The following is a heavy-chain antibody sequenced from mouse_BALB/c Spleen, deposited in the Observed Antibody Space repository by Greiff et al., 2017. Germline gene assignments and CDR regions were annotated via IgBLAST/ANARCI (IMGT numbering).Heavy chain of an antibody. Sequence: EVKLQESGPSLVKPSQTLSLTCSVTGDSITSGYWNWIRKFPGNKLEYMGYISYSGSTYYNPSLKSRISITRDTSKNKYYLQLNSVTTEDTATYYCARKEYGNPAWFAYWGQGTLVTVSA. J-gene: IGHJ3*01. CDR1: GDSITSGY. D-gene: IGHD2-10*02. CDR3: ARKEYGNPAWFAY. V-gene: IGHV3-8*02. CDR2: ISYSGST.